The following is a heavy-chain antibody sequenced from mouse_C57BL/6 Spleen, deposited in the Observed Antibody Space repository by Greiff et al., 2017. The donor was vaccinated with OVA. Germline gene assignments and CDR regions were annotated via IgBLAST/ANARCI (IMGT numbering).Heavy chain of an antibody. D-gene: IGHD2-4*01. CDR2: ISDGGSYT. CDR1: GFTFSSHA. J-gene: IGHJ2*01. Sequence: EVKLVESGGGLVKPGGSLKLSCAASGFTFSSHAMSWVRQTPEKRLEWVATISDGGSYTYYPDNVKGRFTISRDNAKNNLYLQMSHLKSEDTAMYYCARDNDYGYFDYWGQGTTLTVSA. V-gene: IGHV5-4*01. CDR3: ARDNDYGYFDY.